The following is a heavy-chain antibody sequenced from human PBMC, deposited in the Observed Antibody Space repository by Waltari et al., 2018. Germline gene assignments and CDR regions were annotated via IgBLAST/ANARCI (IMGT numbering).Heavy chain of an antibody. CDR2: FDPELGET. V-gene: IGHV1-24*01. Sequence: QVQLVQSGAKVNNTGAPVKVSCKHSGYTLTELSIQWVPQAPGKGLEWMGGFDPELGETVYAQKFQGRVTMTEDTSTDTAYMELSSLRSEDTAVYYCATQNCSTTSCYFAMDAFDIWGQGTMVTVSS. CDR3: ATQNCSTTSCYFAMDAFDI. CDR1: GYTLTELS. J-gene: IGHJ3*02. D-gene: IGHD2-2*01.